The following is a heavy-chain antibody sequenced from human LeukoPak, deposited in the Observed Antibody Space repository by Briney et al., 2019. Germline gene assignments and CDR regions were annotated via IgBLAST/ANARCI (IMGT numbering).Heavy chain of an antibody. V-gene: IGHV1-69*13. Sequence: SVKVSCKASGGTFSSYAISWVRQAPGQGLEWMGGIIPIFGTANYAQKFQGRVTITADESTSTAYMELSSLRSEDTAVYYCARDDYDSSGYYEHHPSYYFDYWGQGTLVTVSS. CDR2: IIPIFGTA. D-gene: IGHD3-22*01. CDR3: ARDDYDSSGYYEHHPSYYFDY. J-gene: IGHJ4*02. CDR1: GGTFSSYA.